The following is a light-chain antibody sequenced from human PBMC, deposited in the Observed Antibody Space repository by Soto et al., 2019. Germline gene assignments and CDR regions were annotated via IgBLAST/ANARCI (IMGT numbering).Light chain of an antibody. CDR2: GPS. CDR3: QVYGRSPWT. J-gene: IGKJ1*01. Sequence: EIVVTQSPATLSVSPGERATLSCRASQSISNNLAWYQQKPGQAPRLLIYGPSTRASGIPARFSGSGSGREFTLTISSLQSEDFAVYYCQVYGRSPWTFGQGTKVEIK. V-gene: IGKV3-15*01. CDR1: QSISNN.